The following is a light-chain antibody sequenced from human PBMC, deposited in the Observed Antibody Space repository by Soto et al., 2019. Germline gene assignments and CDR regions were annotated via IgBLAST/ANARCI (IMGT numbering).Light chain of an antibody. Sequence: DIQMTQSPSSLSASVGDRVTITCRASQSISNYLNWYQQKPGKAPKLLIYAASTLQSGVPSRFSGSGSGTDFTLTISSLQPEDFATYSCQQSYSTSTWTFGQGTKVEIK. CDR3: QQSYSTSTWT. V-gene: IGKV1-39*01. CDR2: AAS. J-gene: IGKJ1*01. CDR1: QSISNY.